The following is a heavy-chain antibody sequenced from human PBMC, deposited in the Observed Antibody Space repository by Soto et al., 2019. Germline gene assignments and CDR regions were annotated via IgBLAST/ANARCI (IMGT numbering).Heavy chain of an antibody. CDR2: ISYDGSNK. CDR3: AKDLSSGWSLDY. V-gene: IGHV3-30*18. D-gene: IGHD6-19*01. J-gene: IGHJ4*02. Sequence: QVQLVESGGGVVQPGRSLRLSCGASGFTFSSCGMHWVRQAPGKGLEWVAVISYDGSNKDYADSVKGRFTISRDNSKNTVYLQMNSLRAGDTAVYYCAKDLSSGWSLDYWGQGTLVTVSS. CDR1: GFTFSSCG.